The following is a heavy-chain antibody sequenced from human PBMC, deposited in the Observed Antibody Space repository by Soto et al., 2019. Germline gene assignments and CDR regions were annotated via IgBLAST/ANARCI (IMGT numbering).Heavy chain of an antibody. CDR2: IYSGGST. V-gene: IGHV3-66*01. D-gene: IGHD6-6*01. Sequence: GGSLRLSCAASGFTVSSNYMSWVRQAPGKGLEWVSVIYSGGSTYYADSVKGRFTISRDNSKNTLYLQMNSLRAEDTAVYYCARDLISIGLDYWGQGTLVTAPQ. CDR1: GFTVSSNY. J-gene: IGHJ4*02. CDR3: ARDLISIGLDY.